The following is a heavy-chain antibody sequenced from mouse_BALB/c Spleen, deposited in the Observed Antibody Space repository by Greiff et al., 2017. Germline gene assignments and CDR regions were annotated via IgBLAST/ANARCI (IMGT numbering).Heavy chain of an antibody. D-gene: IGHD1-1*01. Sequence: EVKLVESGGGLVQPGGSRKLSCAASGFTFSSFGMHWVRQAPEKGLEWVAYISSGSSTIYYADTVKGRFTISRDNPKNTLFLQMTSLRSEDTAMYYCARPHYYGSSRGAMDYWGQGTSVTVSS. V-gene: IGHV5-17*02. CDR3: ARPHYYGSSRGAMDY. CDR1: GFTFSSFG. J-gene: IGHJ4*01. CDR2: ISSGSSTI.